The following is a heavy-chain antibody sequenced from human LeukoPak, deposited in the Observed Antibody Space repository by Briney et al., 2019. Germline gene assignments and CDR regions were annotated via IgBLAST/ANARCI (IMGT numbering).Heavy chain of an antibody. Sequence: SVKVSCKASGGTFSSYAISWVRQAPGQGLEWMGGIIPIFGTANYAQKFQGRVTITTDESTSTAYMELSSLRSEDTAVYYCARGKRFLEWLPQRGYNWFDPWGQGTLVTVSS. CDR3: ARGKRFLEWLPQRGYNWFDP. CDR1: GGTFSSYA. D-gene: IGHD3-3*01. CDR2: IIPIFGTA. V-gene: IGHV1-69*05. J-gene: IGHJ5*02.